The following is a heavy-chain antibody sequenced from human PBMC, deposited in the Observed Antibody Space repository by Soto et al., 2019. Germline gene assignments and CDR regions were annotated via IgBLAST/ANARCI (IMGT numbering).Heavy chain of an antibody. CDR2: IGGRGVST. Sequence: GGSLRLSCAASGFTFSSYAVSWVRQAPGKGLEWVSAIGGRGVSTYYADSVKGRFTISRDNSKNTLYLQMNSLRAEDTAVYYCAKDVGILTGYSYFDDWGQGTLVTVSS. J-gene: IGHJ4*02. V-gene: IGHV3-23*01. D-gene: IGHD3-9*01. CDR3: AKDVGILTGYSYFDD. CDR1: GFTFSSYA.